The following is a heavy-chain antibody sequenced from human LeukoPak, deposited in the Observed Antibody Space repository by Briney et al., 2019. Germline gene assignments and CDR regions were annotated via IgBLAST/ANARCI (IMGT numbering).Heavy chain of an antibody. CDR2: IIPIFGTA. V-gene: IGHV1-69*05. CDR1: GGTLRRYS. D-gene: IGHD4-23*01. CDR3: ARGQLLQSYYYYYMDV. J-gene: IGHJ6*03. Sequence: SVEDSCKGSGGTLRRYSIRAVGPAPGKGVGWVGGIIPIFGTANYAQKFQGRVTITTDESTSTAYMELSSLRSEDTAVYYCARGQLLQSYYYYYMDVWGKGTTVTVSS.